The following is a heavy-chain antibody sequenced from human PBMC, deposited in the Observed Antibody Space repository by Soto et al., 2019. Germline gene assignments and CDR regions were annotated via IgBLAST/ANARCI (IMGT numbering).Heavy chain of an antibody. CDR3: AIGSEAALSYYYYGMDV. CDR1: GGSISSGGYY. D-gene: IGHD6-6*01. CDR2: IYYSGST. Sequence: QVQLQESGPGLVKPSQTLSLTCTVSGGSISSGGYYWSWIRQHPGKGLEWIGYIYYSGSTYYNPSLKSRVTISVDTSKNQFSLKLSSVTAADTAVYYCAIGSEAALSYYYYGMDVWGQGTTVTVSS. J-gene: IGHJ6*02. V-gene: IGHV4-31*03.